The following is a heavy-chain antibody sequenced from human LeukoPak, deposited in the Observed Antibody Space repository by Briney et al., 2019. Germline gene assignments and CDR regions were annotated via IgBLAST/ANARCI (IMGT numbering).Heavy chain of an antibody. CDR2: ISWNSGSI. CDR1: GFTFDDYG. Sequence: GRSLRLSCAASGFTFDDYGMHWVRQAPGKGLEWVSGISWNSGSIGYADSVKGRFTISRDNAKNSLYLQMNSLRAEDTALYYCAKGRGYNWNDGNWFDPWGQGTLVTVSS. CDR3: AKGRGYNWNDGNWFDP. V-gene: IGHV3-9*01. J-gene: IGHJ5*02. D-gene: IGHD1-20*01.